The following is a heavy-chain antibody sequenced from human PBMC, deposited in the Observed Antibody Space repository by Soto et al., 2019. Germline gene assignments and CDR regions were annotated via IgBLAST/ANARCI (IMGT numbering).Heavy chain of an antibody. D-gene: IGHD3-10*01. V-gene: IGHV4-59*01. CDR1: GGSISSYY. J-gene: IGHJ3*02. CDR2: IYYSGST. Sequence: QVQLQESGPGLVKPSETLSLTCTVSGGSISSYYCSWIRQPPVKGLEWIGYIYYSGSTNYNPSLKSRVTISVDTSTNQSSLKLRSVTAEDTAVYYCARVWGGAFDIWGQGRMVTVSS. CDR3: ARVWGGAFDI.